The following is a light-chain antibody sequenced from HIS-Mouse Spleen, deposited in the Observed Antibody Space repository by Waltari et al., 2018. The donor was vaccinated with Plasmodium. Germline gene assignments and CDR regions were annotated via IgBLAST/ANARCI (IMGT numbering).Light chain of an antibody. J-gene: IGKJ2*01. CDR1: QGISSA. CDR2: DAS. V-gene: IGKV1-13*02. Sequence: AIQLTQSPSSLSASVGDRVTITCLASQGISSALAWYQQKPGKAPKLLIYDASSLESGVPSRFSGSGSGTDFTLTISSLQPEDFATYYCQQFNSYPRYTFGQGTKLEIK. CDR3: QQFNSYPRYT.